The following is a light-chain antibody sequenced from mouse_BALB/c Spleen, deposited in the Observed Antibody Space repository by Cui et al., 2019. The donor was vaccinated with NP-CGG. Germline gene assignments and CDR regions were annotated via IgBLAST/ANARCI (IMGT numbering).Light chain of an antibody. CDR1: TGAVTTSNY. CDR3: ALWYSNHWV. CDR2: GTN. Sequence: HAVCTHESTLTTSPGETVTLTCRSSTGAVTTSNYANWVQEKPDHLFTGLIGGTNNRAPGVPARFSGSLIGDKAALTITGAQTEDEAIYFCALWYSNHWVFGGGTKLTVL. V-gene: IGLV1*01. J-gene: IGLJ1*01.